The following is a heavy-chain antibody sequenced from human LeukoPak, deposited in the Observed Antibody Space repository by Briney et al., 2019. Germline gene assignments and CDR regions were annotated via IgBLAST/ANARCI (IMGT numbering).Heavy chain of an antibody. V-gene: IGHV3-48*03. CDR3: ARDYYDSHSYASWFDP. CDR2: ISSSGTTI. D-gene: IGHD3-22*01. Sequence: GGSLRLSCTASGFTFSAYEMNWVRQAPGKGLEWISYISSSGTTIYYADSVKGRFTISRDNAKNSLFLQMDSLRVEDTAVYYCARDYYDSHSYASWFDPWGQGTLVTVSS. J-gene: IGHJ5*02. CDR1: GFTFSAYE.